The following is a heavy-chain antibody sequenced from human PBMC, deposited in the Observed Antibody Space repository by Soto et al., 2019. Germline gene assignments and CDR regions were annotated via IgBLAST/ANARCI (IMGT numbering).Heavy chain of an antibody. CDR3: ARTISWGGFDI. J-gene: IGHJ3*02. CDR1: GFTFSDHY. V-gene: IGHV3-11*01. D-gene: IGHD7-27*01. Sequence: GGSLRLSCAVSGFTFSDHYMTWIRQAPGKGLEWVSDISTSGGTINYADSVKGRFTISRDNAKNSLYLQMNSLRAEDTAVYYCARTISWGGFDIWGQGTMVTVSS. CDR2: ISTSGGTI.